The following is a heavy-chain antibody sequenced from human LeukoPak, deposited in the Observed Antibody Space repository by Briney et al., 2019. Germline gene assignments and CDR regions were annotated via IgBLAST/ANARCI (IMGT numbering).Heavy chain of an antibody. CDR1: GFTFSSHW. CDR2: IKGDGSTT. V-gene: IGHV3-74*01. D-gene: IGHD1-14*01. J-gene: IGHJ4*02. Sequence: PGGSLRLSCAASGFTFSSHWMHWVRQAPGKGLVWVSRIKGDGSTTTYADSVKGRFTISRDNAKNTLYLQMNSLRGEDTAVYYCTRDAAGLDYWGQGTLVTVSS. CDR3: TRDAAGLDY.